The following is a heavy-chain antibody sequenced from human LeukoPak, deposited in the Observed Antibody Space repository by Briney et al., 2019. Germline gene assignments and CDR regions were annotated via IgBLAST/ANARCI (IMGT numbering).Heavy chain of an antibody. V-gene: IGHV4-39*01. D-gene: IGHD3-10*01. J-gene: IGHJ4*02. CDR2: INHSGST. Sequence: SETLSLTCTVSGGSISSSSYYWGWIRQPPGKGLEWIGEINHSGSTNYNPSLKSRVTISVDTSKNQFSLKLSSVTAADTAVYYCARHSLWHYGSGSPDYWGQGTLVTVSS. CDR3: ARHSLWHYGSGSPDY. CDR1: GGSISSSSYY.